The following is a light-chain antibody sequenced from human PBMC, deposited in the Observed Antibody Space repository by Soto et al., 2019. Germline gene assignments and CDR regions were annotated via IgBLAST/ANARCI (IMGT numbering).Light chain of an antibody. V-gene: IGLV4-69*02. CDR3: QTWGTGIRV. CDR2: VNSDGSH. CDR1: SGHSIYD. J-gene: IGLJ3*02. Sequence: QSVLTQSPSASASLGASVKLTCTLSSGHSIYDIAWHQQKPEKGPRYLMKVNSDGSHSKGDGIPDRFSGSSSGAERYLSISSLQSEDDADYYCQTWGTGIRVFGGGTKLTVL.